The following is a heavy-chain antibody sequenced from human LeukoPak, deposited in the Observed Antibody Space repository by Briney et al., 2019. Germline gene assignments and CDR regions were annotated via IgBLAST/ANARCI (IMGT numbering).Heavy chain of an antibody. CDR1: GGTFSSYA. CDR2: IIPIFGTA. D-gene: IGHD3-10*01. V-gene: IGHV1-69*06. J-gene: IGHJ5*02. Sequence: ASVKVSCKASGGTFSSYAISWVRQAPGQGLEWMGGIIPIFGTANYAQKFQGRVTITADKSTSTAYMELSSLRSEDTAVYYCARDRYYGSGGFDPWGQGTLVTVSS. CDR3: ARDRYYGSGGFDP.